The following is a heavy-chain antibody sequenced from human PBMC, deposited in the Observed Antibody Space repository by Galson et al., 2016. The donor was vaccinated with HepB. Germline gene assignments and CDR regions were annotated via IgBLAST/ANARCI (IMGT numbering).Heavy chain of an antibody. D-gene: IGHD2/OR15-2a*01. CDR1: GYTFTTSR. CDR2: ISTYSGNT. J-gene: IGHJ4*02. Sequence: SVKVSCKASGYTFTTSRISWVRQAPGQGLEWMGWISTYSGNTKYAQKFQGRLTLTTDSSTTTAYMELRSLRFDDTALYYCARDVQYRFDSWGQGTLVTVSS. CDR3: ARDVQYRFDS. V-gene: IGHV1-18*01.